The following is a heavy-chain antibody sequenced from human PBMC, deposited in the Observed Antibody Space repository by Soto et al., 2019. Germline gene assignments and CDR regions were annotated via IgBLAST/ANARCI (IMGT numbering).Heavy chain of an antibody. J-gene: IGHJ4*02. D-gene: IGHD1-26*01. CDR3: VTVNLVGAAHYFDY. Sequence: PSETLSLTCTVSGGSIRNGDYYWGWIRQPPGKGLEWIGYVYYSGTTYSHPSLNSRVSISVDTSENQFSLRLTSVTAADTAVYYCVTVNLVGAAHYFDYWGPGTPVTVSS. CDR1: GGSIRNGDYY. CDR2: VYYSGTT. V-gene: IGHV4-30-4*01.